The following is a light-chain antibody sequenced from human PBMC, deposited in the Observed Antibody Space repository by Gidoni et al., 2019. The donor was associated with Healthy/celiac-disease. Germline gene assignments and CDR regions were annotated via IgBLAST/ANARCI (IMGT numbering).Light chain of an antibody. J-gene: IGLJ3*02. CDR1: SSDVGGYNY. Sequence: QPALTQPASVSGSPGQSITTSCTGTSSDVGGYNYVAWYQQHPGKAPKLMIYEVSNRPSGVSNRFSGSKSGNTASLTISGLQAEDEADYYCSSYTSSSTLWVFGGGTKLTVL. CDR3: SSYTSSSTLWV. V-gene: IGLV2-14*01. CDR2: EVS.